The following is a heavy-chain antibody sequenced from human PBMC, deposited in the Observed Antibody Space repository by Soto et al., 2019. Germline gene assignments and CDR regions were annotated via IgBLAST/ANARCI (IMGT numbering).Heavy chain of an antibody. CDR2: IYYSGST. D-gene: IGHD3-3*01. J-gene: IGHJ4*02. CDR1: GCSISSSSYY. V-gene: IGHV4-39*01. CDR3: ARHQAYTLRFLEWLFEG. Sequence: PSETLSLTCTVSGCSISSSSYYWGWIRQPPGKGLEWIGSIYYSGSTYYNPSLKSRVTISVDTSKNQFSLKLSSVTAADTAVYYCARHQAYTLRFLEWLFEGWGQGTLVTVSS.